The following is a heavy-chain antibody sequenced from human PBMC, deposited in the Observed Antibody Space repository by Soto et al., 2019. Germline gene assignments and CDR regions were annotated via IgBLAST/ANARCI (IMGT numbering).Heavy chain of an antibody. CDR1: GFTFSSYG. J-gene: IGHJ3*02. CDR3: AKVKGSGSSGAFDI. V-gene: IGHV3-30*18. Sequence: GSLRLSCAASGFTFSSYGMHWVRQAPGKGLEWVAVISYDGSNKYYADSVKGRFTISRDNSKNTLYLQMNSLRAEDTAVYYCAKVKGSGSSGAFDIWGQGTMVTVSS. D-gene: IGHD1-26*01. CDR2: ISYDGSNK.